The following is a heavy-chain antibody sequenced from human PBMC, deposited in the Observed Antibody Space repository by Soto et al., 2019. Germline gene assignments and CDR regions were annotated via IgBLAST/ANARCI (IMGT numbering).Heavy chain of an antibody. V-gene: IGHV4-31*03. CDR3: ASGYSGSYYYYYGMDV. D-gene: IGHD1-26*01. CDR1: GGSISSGGYS. Sequence: SETLSLTCTVSGGSISSGGYSWTWIRQHPGKGLEWIGYIYYSGSTYYKPSLKSRVTISVDTSKNQLSLKLSSVTAADTAVYYCASGYSGSYYYYYGMDVWGQGTTVTVSS. CDR2: IYYSGST. J-gene: IGHJ6*02.